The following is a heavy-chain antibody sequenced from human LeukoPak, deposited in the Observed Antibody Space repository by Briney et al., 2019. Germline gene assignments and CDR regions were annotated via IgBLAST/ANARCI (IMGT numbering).Heavy chain of an antibody. CDR2: IYHSGNT. D-gene: IGHD3-22*01. CDR1: GASISSSYW. Sequence: PSGTLSLTCAVSGASISSSYWWSWARQPPGKGLEWIGEIYHSGNTNYNPSLKSRVTISVDTSKNQFSLKLTSVTAADTAVYYCARDAYYYDSSGYYLPAGADYWGQGTLVTVSS. V-gene: IGHV4-4*02. CDR3: ARDAYYYDSSGYYLPAGADY. J-gene: IGHJ4*02.